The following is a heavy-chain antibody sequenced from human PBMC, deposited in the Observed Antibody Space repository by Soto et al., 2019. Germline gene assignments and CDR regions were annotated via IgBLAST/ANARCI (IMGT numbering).Heavy chain of an antibody. J-gene: IGHJ1*01. D-gene: IGHD6-13*01. Sequence: PGGSLRLSCAAPGFTFDDYAMHWVRQVPGKGLEWVSGINWKSGSIGYAESVKGRIAISRDNAKNSLHLQMNSLRAEDTSFYYCVKDESINWYSGHFRHWGQGTLVTVSS. CDR1: GFTFDDYA. V-gene: IGHV3-9*01. CDR3: VKDESINWYSGHFRH. CDR2: INWKSGSI.